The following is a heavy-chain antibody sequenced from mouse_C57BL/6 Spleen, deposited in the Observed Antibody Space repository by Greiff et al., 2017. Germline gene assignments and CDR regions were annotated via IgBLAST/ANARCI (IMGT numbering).Heavy chain of an antibody. Sequence: EVMLVESGGGLLKPGGSLKLSCAASGFTFSSYAMSWVRQTPEKRLEWVATISDGGSYTYYPDNVKGRFTISRDNAKNNLYLQMSHLKSEDTAMYYCARAYYGSSYWYFDVWGTGTTVTVSS. CDR2: ISDGGSYT. V-gene: IGHV5-4*03. J-gene: IGHJ1*03. CDR3: ARAYYGSSYWYFDV. CDR1: GFTFSSYA. D-gene: IGHD1-1*01.